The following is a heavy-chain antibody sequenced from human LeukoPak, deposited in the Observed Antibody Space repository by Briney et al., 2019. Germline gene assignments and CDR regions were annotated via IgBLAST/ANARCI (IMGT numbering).Heavy chain of an antibody. CDR1: GFAFNSYW. CDR3: VRGWYGSDY. Sequence: GGSLRLSCAASGFAFNSYWMHWVRQAPGKGLVWVSHINSDGSSTTYADSVKGRFTISRDNVKNTLYLQMNSLRAEDTAVYYCVRGWYGSDYWGQGTLVTVSS. CDR2: INSDGSST. D-gene: IGHD6-19*01. J-gene: IGHJ4*02. V-gene: IGHV3-74*01.